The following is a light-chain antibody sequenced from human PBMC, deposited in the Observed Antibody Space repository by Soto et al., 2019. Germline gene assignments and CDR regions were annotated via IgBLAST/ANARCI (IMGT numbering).Light chain of an antibody. J-gene: IGKJ1*01. Sequence: DIQLTQSPSFLSASVGDRATITCRASQSISSWLAWYQQKPGKAPKLLIYDASTLQSGVPSRFSGSGSGTKFTLTIASLQPDDFATYYCQQYETFSGTFGPGTKV. V-gene: IGKV1-5*01. CDR2: DAS. CDR1: QSISSW. CDR3: QQYETFSGT.